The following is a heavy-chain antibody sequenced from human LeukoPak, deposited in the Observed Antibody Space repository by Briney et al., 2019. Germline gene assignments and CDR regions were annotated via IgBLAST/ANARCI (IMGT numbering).Heavy chain of an antibody. CDR2: INHSGST. Sequence: SETLSLTCAVYGGSFSGYYWSWIRQPPGKGLEWIGEINHSGSTNYNPSLKSRVTISVDTSKNQFSLKLSSVTAADTAVYYCASRASEVRDTENWFDPWGQRTLVTVSS. D-gene: IGHD3-10*01. V-gene: IGHV4-34*01. CDR3: ASRASEVRDTENWFDP. J-gene: IGHJ5*02. CDR1: GGSFSGYY.